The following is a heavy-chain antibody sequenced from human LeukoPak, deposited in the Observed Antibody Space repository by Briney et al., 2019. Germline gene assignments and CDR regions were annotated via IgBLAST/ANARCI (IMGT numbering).Heavy chain of an antibody. CDR2: IKSKTDGGTT. D-gene: IGHD6-13*01. CDR3: TTDQVGSSWPYYFDY. CDR1: GFTFSNAW. Sequence: GGSLRLSCAASGFTFSNAWMSWVRQDPGKGLEWVGRIKSKTDGGTTDYAAPVKGRFTISRDDSKNTLYLQMNSLKTEDTAVYYCTTDQVGSSWPYYFDYWGQGTLVTVSS. V-gene: IGHV3-15*01. J-gene: IGHJ4*02.